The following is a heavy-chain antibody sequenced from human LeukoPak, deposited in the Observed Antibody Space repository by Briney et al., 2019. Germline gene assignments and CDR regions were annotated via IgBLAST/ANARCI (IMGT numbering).Heavy chain of an antibody. D-gene: IGHD3-10*01. CDR2: ISGTGGST. Sequence: PGGSLRLSCAASGFTFSSYAMSWVRQAPGKGLEWVSAISGTGGSTYYADSVKGRFTISRDNSKNTLDLQMNSLRAEDTAVYYCAKGTGYYYGSGSPRAFDIWGQGTMVTVSS. CDR3: AKGTGYYYGSGSPRAFDI. V-gene: IGHV3-23*01. J-gene: IGHJ3*02. CDR1: GFTFSSYA.